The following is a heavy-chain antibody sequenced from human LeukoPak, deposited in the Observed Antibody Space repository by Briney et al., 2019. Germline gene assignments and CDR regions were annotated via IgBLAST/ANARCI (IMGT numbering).Heavy chain of an antibody. J-gene: IGHJ4*02. V-gene: IGHV3-23*01. CDR2: ISSSGGST. CDR3: AKVPRTMVRGVADY. Sequence: GGSLRLSCAASGFTFSSYEMNWVRQAPGKGLEWVSYISSSGGSTYYADSVKGRFTISRDNSKNTLYLQMNSLRAEDTAVYYCAKVPRTMVRGVADYWGQGTLVTVSS. CDR1: GFTFSSYE. D-gene: IGHD3-10*01.